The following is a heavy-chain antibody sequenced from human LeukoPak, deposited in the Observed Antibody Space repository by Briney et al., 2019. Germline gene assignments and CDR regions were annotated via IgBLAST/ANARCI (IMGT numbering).Heavy chain of an antibody. D-gene: IGHD6-13*01. Sequence: ASVKVSCKASGYTFTGYYMHWVRQAPGQGLEWMGWINPNSGGTNYAQKFQGRVTMTRDTSISTAYMELSRPRSDDTAVYYCASLTSSSSWYEGRKSDFDYWGQGTLVTVSS. J-gene: IGHJ4*02. CDR2: INPNSGGT. CDR3: ASLTSSSSWYEGRKSDFDY. CDR1: GYTFTGYY. V-gene: IGHV1-2*02.